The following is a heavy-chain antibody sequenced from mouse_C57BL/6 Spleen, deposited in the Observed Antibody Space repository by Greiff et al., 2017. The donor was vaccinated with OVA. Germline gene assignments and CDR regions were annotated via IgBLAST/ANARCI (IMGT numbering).Heavy chain of an antibody. CDR2: IYPGDGDT. D-gene: IGHD1-1*01. Sequence: QVQLQQSGPELVKPGASVKISCKASGYAFSSSWMNWVKQRPGKGLEWIGRIYPGDGDTNYNGKLTGKATLTADKSSSTAYMQLSSLTSEVSAVYFCATPFITTVVATGNYFDYWGQGTTLTVSS. J-gene: IGHJ2*01. CDR1: GYAFSSSW. CDR3: ATPFITTVVATGNYFDY. V-gene: IGHV1-82*01.